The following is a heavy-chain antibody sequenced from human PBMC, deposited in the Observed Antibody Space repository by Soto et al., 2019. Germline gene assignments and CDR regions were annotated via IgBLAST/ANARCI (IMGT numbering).Heavy chain of an antibody. D-gene: IGHD2-15*01. V-gene: IGHV1-18*04. Sequence: ASVKVSCKASGYTFTSYGISWVRQAPGQGLEWMGWISAYNGNTNYAQKLQGRVTMTTDTSTSTAYMELRSLRSDDTAVYYCARVPLDGIWSGGSCYQIYECFQHWGQGTLVTVSS. CDR3: ARVPLDGIWSGGSCYQIYECFQH. CDR1: GYTFTSYG. J-gene: IGHJ1*01. CDR2: ISAYNGNT.